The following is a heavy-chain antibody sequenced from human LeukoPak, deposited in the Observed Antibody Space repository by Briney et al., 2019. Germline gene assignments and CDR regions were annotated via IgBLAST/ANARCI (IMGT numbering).Heavy chain of an antibody. CDR3: ARESPRAVRHPFGFDI. CDR1: GGSINSSGYF. J-gene: IGHJ3*02. Sequence: PSETLSLTCTVSGGSINSSGYFWSWIRQFPGKGLEWIGYIFYSGSTDYNPSLRSRVSISVDTSKNQFSLKLSSVTAADTAVYYCARESPRAVRHPFGFDIWGPGTMVTVSS. CDR2: IFYSGST. D-gene: IGHD3-10*01. V-gene: IGHV4-31*03.